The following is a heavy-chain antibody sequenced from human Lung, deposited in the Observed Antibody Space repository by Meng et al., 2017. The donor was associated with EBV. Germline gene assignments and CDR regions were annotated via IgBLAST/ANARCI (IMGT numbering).Heavy chain of an antibody. CDR2: ISDSGST. J-gene: IGHJ4*02. Sequence: QVQLQESGPGLLKPSETLSLTCTDSGGSVSSGGFHWSWIWQPPGKGLEWIGQISDSGSTSYNPSLKSRVTISVDTSNNLFSLKLTSVTAADAAFYFCASYIAGRGGTGYWGQGALVTVSS. CDR3: ASYIAGRGGTGY. V-gene: IGHV4-61*08. CDR1: GGSVSSGGFH. D-gene: IGHD1-1*01.